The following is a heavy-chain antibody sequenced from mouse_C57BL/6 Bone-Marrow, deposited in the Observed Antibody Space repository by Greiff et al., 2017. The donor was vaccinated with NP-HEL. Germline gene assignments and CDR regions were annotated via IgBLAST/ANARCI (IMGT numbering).Heavy chain of an antibody. D-gene: IGHD2-3*01. CDR3: AWEEDGYYERDAMDY. CDR1: GYTFTSYW. V-gene: IGHV1-64*01. CDR2: IHPNSGST. Sequence: QVQLQQSGAELVKPGASVKLSCKASGYTFTSYWMHWVKQRPGQGLEWIGMIHPNSGSTNYNEKFKSKATLTVDKSSSTAYMQLSSLTSEDSAVYYCAWEEDGYYERDAMDYWGQGTSVTVSS. J-gene: IGHJ4*01.